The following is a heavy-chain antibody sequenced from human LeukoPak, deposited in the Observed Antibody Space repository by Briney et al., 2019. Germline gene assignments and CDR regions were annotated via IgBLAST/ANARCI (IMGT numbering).Heavy chain of an antibody. J-gene: IGHJ5*02. D-gene: IGHD1-26*01. CDR3: TKREGPMSGSYDYFDP. CDR2: IHSNGYT. Sequence: NSSETLSLTCTVSGGSISGYYWSWIRQPPGQGLEWIAYIHSNGYTNYNPSLKSRVTISVDTSKNQFPLKVTSVTAADTAMYYCTKREGPMSGSYDYFDPWGQGTLVTVS. CDR1: GGSISGYY. V-gene: IGHV4-4*09.